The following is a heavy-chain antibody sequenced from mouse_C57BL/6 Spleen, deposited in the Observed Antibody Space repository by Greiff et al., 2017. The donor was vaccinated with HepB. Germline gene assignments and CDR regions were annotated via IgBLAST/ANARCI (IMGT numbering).Heavy chain of an antibody. Sequence: QVQLQQPGTELVKPGASVKLSCKASGYTFTSYWMHWVKQRPGQGLEWIGNINPSNGGTNYNEKFKSKATLTVDKSSSTASMQLSSMTSEDSAVYYCARPYGSSYRYFDYWGQGTTLTVSS. J-gene: IGHJ2*01. CDR3: ARPYGSSYRYFDY. V-gene: IGHV1-53*01. CDR1: GYTFTSYW. D-gene: IGHD1-1*01. CDR2: INPSNGGT.